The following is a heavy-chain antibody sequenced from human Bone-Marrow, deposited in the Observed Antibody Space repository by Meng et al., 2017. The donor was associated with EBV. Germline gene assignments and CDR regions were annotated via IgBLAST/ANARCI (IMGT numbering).Heavy chain of an antibody. Sequence: GGSLGRSGGRIRLSSAASGFTFSSYRMNWVRPAPGKGLEWVSSISSSSSYIYYADSVKGRFTISRDNAKNSLYLQMNSLRAEDTAVYYCARESRGWFDPWGQGTLVTVSS. CDR1: GFTFSSYR. CDR2: ISSSSSYI. J-gene: IGHJ5*02. CDR3: ARESRGWFDP. V-gene: IGHV3-21*01.